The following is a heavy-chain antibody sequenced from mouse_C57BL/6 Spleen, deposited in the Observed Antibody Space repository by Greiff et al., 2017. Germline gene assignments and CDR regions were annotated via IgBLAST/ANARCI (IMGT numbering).Heavy chain of an antibody. D-gene: IGHD2-4*01. Sequence: DVMLVESGGGLVKPGGSLKLSCAASGFTFSSYAMSWVRQTPEKRLEWVATISDGGSYTYYPDNVKGRFTISRDNAKNNLYLQMSHLKSEDTAMYYCARGGDYYYAMDYWGQGTSVPVSS. J-gene: IGHJ4*01. CDR2: ISDGGSYT. CDR3: ARGGDYYYAMDY. CDR1: GFTFSSYA. V-gene: IGHV5-4*03.